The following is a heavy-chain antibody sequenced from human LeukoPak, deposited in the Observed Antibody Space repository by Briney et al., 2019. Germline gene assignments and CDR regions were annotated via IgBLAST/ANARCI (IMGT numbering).Heavy chain of an antibody. V-gene: IGHV3-15*01. CDR2: IKSKTGGGTT. Sequence: GGSLRLSCAASGFTFSNAKMSWVRQAPGKGLEWVGRIKSKTGGGTTDYAAPVKGRFTISRDDSKNTLYLQMITLETEDTAVYYCTGGVESGNYLHYWGQGTLVTVSS. J-gene: IGHJ4*02. CDR1: GFTFSNAK. D-gene: IGHD3-3*01. CDR3: TGGVESGNYLHY.